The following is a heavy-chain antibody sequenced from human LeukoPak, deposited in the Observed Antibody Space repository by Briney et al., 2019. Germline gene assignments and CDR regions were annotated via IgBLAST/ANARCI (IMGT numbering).Heavy chain of an antibody. CDR3: ESGSGGFCSRPSGGGFAY. J-gene: IGHJ4*02. CDR1: GFTFSSYW. D-gene: IGHD2-2*01. CDR2: INSDGSST. V-gene: IGHV3-74*01. Sequence: GGSLRLSCAASGFTFSSYWMHWVRQAPGKGLVWVSRINSDGSSTSYADSVKGRFTISRDNAKNTLYLQMNSLRAEDTAVYYCESGSGGFCSRPSGGGFAYGGQETWVPVPS.